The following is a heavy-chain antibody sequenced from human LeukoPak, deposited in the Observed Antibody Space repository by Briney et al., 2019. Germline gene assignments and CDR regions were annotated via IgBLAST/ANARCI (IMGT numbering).Heavy chain of an antibody. Sequence: GGALMRFCRESGGSSFSYWVSWVRRLPAEGLEWMGRVDPGDSYTNYSPSFQGHDTISSDKSISTAYLQWSSLKASDTAMYYCARHRRSYGMDVWGKGTTVTVSS. J-gene: IGHJ6*04. CDR2: VDPGDSYT. D-gene: IGHD3-10*01. CDR3: ARHRRSYGMDV. V-gene: IGHV5-10-1*01. CDR1: GGSSFSYW.